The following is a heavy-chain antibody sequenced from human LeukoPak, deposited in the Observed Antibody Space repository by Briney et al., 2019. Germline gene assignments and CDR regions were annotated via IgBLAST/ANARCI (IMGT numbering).Heavy chain of an antibody. CDR1: GFTFSSYG. CDR3: ARDKRLEGGYDFWSGYFPPYGMDV. D-gene: IGHD3-3*01. CDR2: IWYDGSNK. V-gene: IGHV3-33*01. J-gene: IGHJ6*02. Sequence: GRSLRLSCAASGFTFSSYGMHWVRQAPGKGLEWVAVIWYDGSNKYYADSVKGRFTISRDNSKNTLYLQMNSLRAEDTAVYYCARDKRLEGGYDFWSGYFPPYGMDVWGQGTTVIVSS.